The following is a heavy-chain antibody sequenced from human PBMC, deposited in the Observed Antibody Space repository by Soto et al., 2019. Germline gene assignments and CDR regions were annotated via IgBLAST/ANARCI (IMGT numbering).Heavy chain of an antibody. CDR3: ARVQTTRITIFGVVIGPFDY. J-gene: IGHJ4*02. Sequence: QVQLVQSGAEVKKPGASVKVSCKASGYTFTSYGISWVRQAPGQGLEWMGWISAYNGNTNYAQKPKGRVTMTTDTSTSTAYMERSSLRSDDTAVYYCARVQTTRITIFGVVIGPFDYWGQGTLVTVSS. V-gene: IGHV1-18*01. D-gene: IGHD3-3*01. CDR1: GYTFTSYG. CDR2: ISAYNGNT.